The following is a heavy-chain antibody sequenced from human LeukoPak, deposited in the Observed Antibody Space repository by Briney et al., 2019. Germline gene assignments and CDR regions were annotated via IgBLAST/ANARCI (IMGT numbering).Heavy chain of an antibody. CDR1: GFTFSSYA. Sequence: PGGSLRLSCAASGFTFSSYAMSWVRQAPGKGLEWVSVIYSGGSTYYADSVKGRFTISRDNSKNTLYLQMNSLRAEDTAVYYCARAGSGGSYHPDYWGQGTLVTVSS. J-gene: IGHJ4*02. CDR3: ARAGSGGSYHPDY. CDR2: IYSGGST. D-gene: IGHD1-26*01. V-gene: IGHV3-53*01.